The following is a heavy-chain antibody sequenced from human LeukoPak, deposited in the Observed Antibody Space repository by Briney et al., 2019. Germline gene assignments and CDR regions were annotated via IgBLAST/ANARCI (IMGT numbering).Heavy chain of an antibody. CDR1: GFTVSNSH. Sequence: PGGSLRLSCAASGFTVSNSHMRWVGQAPGKGLEWVSVIYSGGSTYYADSVKGRFTISRDNSENTVYLEMNNLRAEDTAVYYCVRGQVTMAVWGQGTLVTVSA. CDR3: VRGQVTMAV. J-gene: IGHJ4*02. D-gene: IGHD3-10*01. V-gene: IGHV3-53*01. CDR2: IYSGGST.